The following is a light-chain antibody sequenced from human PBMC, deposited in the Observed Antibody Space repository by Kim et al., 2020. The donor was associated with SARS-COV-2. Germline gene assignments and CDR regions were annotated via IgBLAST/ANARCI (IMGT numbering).Light chain of an antibody. CDR1: QSVSTY. J-gene: IGKJ1*01. V-gene: IGKV1-39*01. CDR2: SAS. CDR3: QQSYSMPWT. Sequence: DIQMTQFPSSLPASVRDRVTITCRASQSVSTYLNWFQQRPGKAPKLLIYSASTLQTGVSARFSGTGSGTEFTLTISSLQPEDFATYYCQQSYSMPWTFGRGTKVDIK.